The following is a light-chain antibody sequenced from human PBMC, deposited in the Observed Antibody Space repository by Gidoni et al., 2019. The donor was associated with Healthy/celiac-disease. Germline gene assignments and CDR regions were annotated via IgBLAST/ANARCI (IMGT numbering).Light chain of an antibody. Sequence: DIQMTQSPSSLSAYVGDRVTITCRASQSISSYLNWYQQKPGKAPKLLIYAASRLQSGVPSRFSGSGSGTDFTLTISRLQAEDFATYYCQHSYTTPHTFXQXTKLEIK. V-gene: IGKV1-39*01. CDR2: AAS. CDR1: QSISSY. CDR3: QHSYTTPHT. J-gene: IGKJ2*01.